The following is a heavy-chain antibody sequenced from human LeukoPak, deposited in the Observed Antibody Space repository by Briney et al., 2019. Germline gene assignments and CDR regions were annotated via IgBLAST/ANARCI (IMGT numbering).Heavy chain of an antibody. V-gene: IGHV5-51*01. J-gene: IGHJ5*02. Sequence: GESLKISCRGSGYSFTSYWIGWVRQMPGKGLEWMGIIYPGDSDTRYSPSFQGQVTISADKSISTAYLQWTSLKASDSAIYYCARHVRSTNWFDPWGQGTLVTVSS. CDR1: GYSFTSYW. CDR3: ARHVRSTNWFDP. CDR2: IYPGDSDT. D-gene: IGHD3-10*02.